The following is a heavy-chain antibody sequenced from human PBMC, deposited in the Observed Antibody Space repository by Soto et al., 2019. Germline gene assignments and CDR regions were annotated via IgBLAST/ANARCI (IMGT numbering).Heavy chain of an antibody. CDR2: SKSDGSST. V-gene: IGHV3-74*01. CDR3: ARNPGSRYGYFDY. CDR1: EFTW. D-gene: IGHD5-18*01. Sequence: GGSLRLSCAASEFTWMHWVRQAPGKGLVWVSRSKSDGSSTNYADPVKGRFTISRDNAKNTLYLQMNSLRAEDTAVYYCARNPGSRYGYFDYWGQGAPVTVSS. J-gene: IGHJ4*02.